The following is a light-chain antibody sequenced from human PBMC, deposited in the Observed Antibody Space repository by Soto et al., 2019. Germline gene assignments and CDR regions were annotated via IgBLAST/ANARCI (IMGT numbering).Light chain of an antibody. J-gene: IGLJ2*01. CDR2: EVT. Sequence: QSALAQPASVSGSPGQSITISCAGTNRDVGGYNYVSWYQQYPGKAPKLIIYEVTYRPSGVSNRFSGSKSGNTASLTISGLQAEDEVDYYCSSYSSSSALDVIFGGGTKVTVL. CDR3: SSYSSSSALDVI. CDR1: NRDVGGYNY. V-gene: IGLV2-14*01.